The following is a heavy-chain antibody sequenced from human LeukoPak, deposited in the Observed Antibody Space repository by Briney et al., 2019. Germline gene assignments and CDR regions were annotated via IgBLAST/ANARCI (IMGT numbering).Heavy chain of an antibody. Sequence: PGGSLRLSCAASEVTFSSYGMHWVRQASGKGLVWVAFIRDDGSNKYYADSVKGRFTISRDNSENTLYLQMNSLRAEDTAVYYCAHPDSSGWYRYWGQGTLVTVSS. CDR1: EVTFSSYG. V-gene: IGHV3-30*02. CDR3: AHPDSSGWYRY. J-gene: IGHJ4*02. CDR2: IRDDGSNK. D-gene: IGHD6-19*01.